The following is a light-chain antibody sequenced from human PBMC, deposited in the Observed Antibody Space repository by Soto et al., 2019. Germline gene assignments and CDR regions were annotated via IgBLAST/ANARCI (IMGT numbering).Light chain of an antibody. CDR3: QQYGSSGT. V-gene: IGKV3-20*01. Sequence: ETALMQSPSMPTLCPGESATISCWASQSVSNSYLAWYQQTPGQAPRLLVYDTSYRATGVPDRFSGSGSGTDFTLTISRLEPEDFAVYYCQQYGSSGTFGQGTKVDI. CDR1: QSVSNSY. CDR2: DTS. J-gene: IGKJ1*01.